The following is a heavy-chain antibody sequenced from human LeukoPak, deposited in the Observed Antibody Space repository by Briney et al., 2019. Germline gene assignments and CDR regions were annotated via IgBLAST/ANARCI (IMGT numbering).Heavy chain of an antibody. CDR1: GYTFTSYG. V-gene: IGHV1-18*01. Sequence: ASVKVSCKASGYTFTSYGINWVRQAPGQGLEWMGWINPDNGNTKYAQKFQGRVTMTTDTSTSTAHMELRSLRSDDTAVYYCATYYCSTTSCYPYFFAYWGQGTLVTVSS. J-gene: IGHJ4*02. CDR2: INPDNGNT. D-gene: IGHD2-2*01. CDR3: ATYYCSTTSCYPYFFAY.